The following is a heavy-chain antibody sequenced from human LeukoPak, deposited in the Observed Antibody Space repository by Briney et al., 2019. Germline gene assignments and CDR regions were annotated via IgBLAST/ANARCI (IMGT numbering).Heavy chain of an antibody. CDR3: AKVPAPYYDILTGYPYQYYFDY. V-gene: IGHV3-23*01. CDR1: GFTFSSYA. J-gene: IGHJ4*02. Sequence: GGSLRLSCAASGFTFSSYAMSWVRQAPGKGLEWVSAISGSGGSTYYADSVKGRFTISRDNSKNTLYLQMNSLRAEDTAVYYCAKVPAPYYDILTGYPYQYYFDYWGQGTLVTVSS. D-gene: IGHD3-9*01. CDR2: ISGSGGST.